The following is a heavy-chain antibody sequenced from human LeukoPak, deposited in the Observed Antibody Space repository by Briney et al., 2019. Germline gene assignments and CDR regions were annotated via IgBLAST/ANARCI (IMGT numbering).Heavy chain of an antibody. CDR3: ARHPVLAASPHMDV. Sequence: PSETLSLTRAVYGGSFSGYYWSWIRQPPGKGLEWIGEINHSGSTNYNPSLKSRVTISVDTSKNQFSLKLSSVTAADTAVYYCARHPVLAASPHMDVWGKGTTVTVSS. J-gene: IGHJ6*03. D-gene: IGHD6-13*01. V-gene: IGHV4-34*01. CDR1: GGSFSGYY. CDR2: INHSGST.